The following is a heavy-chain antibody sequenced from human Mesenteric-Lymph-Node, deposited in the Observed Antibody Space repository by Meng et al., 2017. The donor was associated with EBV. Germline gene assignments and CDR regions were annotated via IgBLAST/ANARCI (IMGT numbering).Heavy chain of an antibody. CDR1: GYIFTSYG. J-gene: IGHJ4*02. Sequence: QVQLVQSGAEVQKTGTAVMVSGKASGYIFTSYGFNWVRQAPGQGLEWIGWISTYSGNTDNAPNLQYRVTMTTDTSTTTAYMELTSLTSDDTAVYYCARQNGDDDYWGQGTLVTVSS. CDR3: ARQNGDDDY. CDR2: ISTYSGNT. V-gene: IGHV1-18*01. D-gene: IGHD4-17*01.